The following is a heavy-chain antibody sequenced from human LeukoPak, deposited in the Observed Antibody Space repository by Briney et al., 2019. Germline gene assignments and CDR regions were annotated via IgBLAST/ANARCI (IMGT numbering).Heavy chain of an antibody. CDR1: AYTFSSYW. D-gene: IGHD5-24*01. V-gene: IGHV3-7*01. J-gene: IGHJ4*02. CDR3: ATYDTARRDGYNPFYH. Sequence: PGGSLRLSCAASAYTFSSYWMSWVRQAPGKGLEWVANIKQDGSEKYYVDSVKGRFTISRDNAKNSLYLQMNSLRAEDTAVYYCATYDTARRDGYNPFYHWGQGTLVTVSS. CDR2: IKQDGSEK.